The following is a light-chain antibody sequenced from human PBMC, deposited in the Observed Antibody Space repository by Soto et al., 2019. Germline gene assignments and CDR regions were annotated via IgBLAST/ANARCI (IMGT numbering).Light chain of an antibody. CDR1: RSIANY. J-gene: IGKJ4*01. CDR2: AAS. CDR3: QQSYSAPG. Sequence: DIQMTQSPSSLSASVGDRVTITCRASRSIANYLNWYQQKPGTAPRLLIYAASSLQSGVPSRFSGSRSGTDFTLTISSLQPEDFATYYCQQSYSAPGFGGGTKVEIK. V-gene: IGKV1-39*01.